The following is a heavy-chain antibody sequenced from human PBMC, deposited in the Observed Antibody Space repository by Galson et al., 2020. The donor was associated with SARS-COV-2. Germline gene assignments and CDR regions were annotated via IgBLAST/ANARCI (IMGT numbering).Heavy chain of an antibody. CDR2: IYWDDDK. D-gene: IGHD3-10*01. J-gene: IGHJ5*02. V-gene: IGHV2-5*02. CDR1: GFSLSTSGVG. Sequence: SGPTLVKPTQTLTLTCTFSGFSLSTSGVGVGWIRQPPGKALEWLALIYWDDDKRYSPSLKSRLTITKDTSKNQVVLTMTNMDPVDTATYYCAHRRPLTMVRGVITGDWFDPWGQGTLVTVSS. CDR3: AHRRPLTMVRGVITGDWFDP.